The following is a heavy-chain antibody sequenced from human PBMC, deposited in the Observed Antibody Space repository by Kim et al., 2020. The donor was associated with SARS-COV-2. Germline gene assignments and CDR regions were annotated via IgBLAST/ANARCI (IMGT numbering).Heavy chain of an antibody. CDR3: ARDSRYCSGGSCYYGMDV. CDR1: GYTFTSYG. J-gene: IGHJ6*02. CDR2: ISAYNGNT. V-gene: IGHV1-18*04. D-gene: IGHD2-15*01. Sequence: ASVKVSCKASGYTFTSYGISWVRQAPGQGLEWMGWISAYNGNTNYAQKLQGRVTMTTDTSTSTAYMELRSLRSDDTAVYYCARDSRYCSGGSCYYGMDVWGQGTTVTVSS.